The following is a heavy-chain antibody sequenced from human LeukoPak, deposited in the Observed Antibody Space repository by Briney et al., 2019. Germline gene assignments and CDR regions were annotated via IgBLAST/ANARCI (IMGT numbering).Heavy chain of an antibody. D-gene: IGHD6-13*01. CDR1: GYTFTNFD. CDR2: MNPYTGKT. V-gene: IGHV1-8*02. CDR3: ARFNRYDSSWTGRIDY. Sequence: GASVKVSCKTSGYTFTNFDINWVRQATGQGLEWLGWMNPYTGKTGYAQKFQGRVTMTRDTSISTAYMELSSLRSEDTALYYCARFNRYDSSWTGRIDYWGQGTLVTVSS. J-gene: IGHJ4*02.